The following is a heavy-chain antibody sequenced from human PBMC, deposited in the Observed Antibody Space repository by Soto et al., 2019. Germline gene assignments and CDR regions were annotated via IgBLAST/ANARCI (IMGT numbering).Heavy chain of an antibody. CDR2: ISSSGSTI. CDR1: GFTFSSYE. CDR3: AKTHHEHYYYYGMDV. V-gene: IGHV3-48*03. J-gene: IGHJ6*02. Sequence: HPGGSLRLSCAASGFTFSSYEMNWVRQAPGKGLEWVSYISSSGSTIYYADSVKGRFTISRDNAKNSLYLQMNSLRAEDTAVYYCAKTHHEHYYYYGMDVWGQGTTVTVSS.